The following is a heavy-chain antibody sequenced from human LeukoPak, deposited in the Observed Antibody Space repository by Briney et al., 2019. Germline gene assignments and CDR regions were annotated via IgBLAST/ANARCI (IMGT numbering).Heavy chain of an antibody. J-gene: IGHJ3*02. CDR3: ARDGWFGELLYAFDI. CDR1: GFTFSSYE. CDR2: ISSSSSYI. D-gene: IGHD3-10*01. Sequence: GGSLRLSCAASGFTFSSYEMNWVRQAPGKGLEWVSYISSSSSYIYYADSVKGRFTISRDNAKNSLYLQMNSLRAEDTAVYYCARDGWFGELLYAFDIWGQGTMVTVSS. V-gene: IGHV3-21*05.